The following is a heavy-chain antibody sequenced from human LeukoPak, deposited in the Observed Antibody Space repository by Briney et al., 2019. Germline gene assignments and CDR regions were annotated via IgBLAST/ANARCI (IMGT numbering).Heavy chain of an antibody. D-gene: IGHD3-16*02. Sequence: SETLSLTCTVSGGSISSYYWSLIRQPPGKGLEWIGYIYYSGSTNYNPSLKSRVTISVDTSKNQFSLKLSSVTAADTAVYYCARAHYDYVWGSYPTYYYYMDVWGKGTTVTVSS. J-gene: IGHJ6*03. CDR1: GGSISSYY. CDR3: ARAHYDYVWGSYPTYYYYMDV. V-gene: IGHV4-59*01. CDR2: IYYSGST.